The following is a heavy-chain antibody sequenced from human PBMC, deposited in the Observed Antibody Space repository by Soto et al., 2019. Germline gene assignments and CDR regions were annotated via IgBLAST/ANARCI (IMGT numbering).Heavy chain of an antibody. CDR3: TGMAGIDX. V-gene: IGHV3-73*01. CDR1: GFTFSGSG. J-gene: IGHJ4*02. CDR2: IRTKTNNYAT. D-gene: IGHD6-19*01. Sequence: GGSLRLSCAASGFTFSGSGIHWVRQASGKGLEGVGRIRTKTNNYATAYAASVKCRFTISRDDSKNMAYLQMNSLKTEDTAVYYCTGMAGIDXWGQGTLVTVSX.